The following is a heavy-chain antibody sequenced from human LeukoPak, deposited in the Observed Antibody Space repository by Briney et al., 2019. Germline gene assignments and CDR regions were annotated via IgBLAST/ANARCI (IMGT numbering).Heavy chain of an antibody. J-gene: IGHJ3*02. D-gene: IGHD1-14*01. V-gene: IGHV1-18*04. CDR3: ARGRTTAVVGRQALDI. CDR2: ISAYTGNT. CDR1: GYTFTDYF. Sequence: ASVKVSCKASGYTFTDYFIHWVRQAPGQGLEWMGWISAYTGNTNYEQKFQGRVTMTTDTSTSTAYMELTSLRSDDTAVYYCARGRTTAVVGRQALDIWGQGTMVTVSS.